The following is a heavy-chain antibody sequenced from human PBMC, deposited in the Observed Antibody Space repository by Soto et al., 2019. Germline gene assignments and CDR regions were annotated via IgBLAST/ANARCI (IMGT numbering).Heavy chain of an antibody. CDR2: IHGSGAIT. CDR3: AKDKGPGSYTNWCFDV. J-gene: IGHJ2*01. D-gene: IGHD3-10*01. V-gene: IGHV3-23*01. CDR1: GLTFSRFA. Sequence: EVQVLQSGGGLVQPGGSLRLSCAASGLTFSRFAMSWVRQAPGKGPEWVATIHGSGAITNYADSVRGRFTISRENSKDTMYLQLNTLRVEDTAVYYCAKDKGPGSYTNWCFDVWGRGTLVTVSS.